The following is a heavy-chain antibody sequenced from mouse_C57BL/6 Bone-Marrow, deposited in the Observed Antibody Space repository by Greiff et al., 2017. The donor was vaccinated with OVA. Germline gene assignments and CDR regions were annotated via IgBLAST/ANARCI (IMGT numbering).Heavy chain of an antibody. Sequence: EVKLVESGGGLVQPGESLKLSCESNEYEFPSHDMSWVRKTPEKRLELVAAINSDGGSTYYPDTMERRFIISRDNTKKTLYLQMSSLRSEDTALYYCARPLDSSGRYYYAMDYWGQGTSVTVSS. CDR2: INSDGGST. V-gene: IGHV5-2*01. CDR3: ARPLDSSGRYYYAMDY. D-gene: IGHD3-2*02. J-gene: IGHJ4*01. CDR1: EYEFPSHD.